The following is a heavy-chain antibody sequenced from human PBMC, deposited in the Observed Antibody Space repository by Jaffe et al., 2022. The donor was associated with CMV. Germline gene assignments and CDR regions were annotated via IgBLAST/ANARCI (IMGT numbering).Heavy chain of an antibody. CDR1: GFTFSSYE. D-gene: IGHD4-17*01. CDR2: ISSSGDSI. J-gene: IGHJ5*02. CDR3: AREGATVTTSWVHWFDP. V-gene: IGHV3-48*03. Sequence: EVQLVESGGGLVQPGGSLRLSCAASGFTFSSYEMNWVRQAPGKGLEWVSYISSSGDSIYYADSVKGRFTISRDNAKNSLYLQMNSLRAEDTAVYYCAREGATVTTSWVHWFDPWGQGTLVTVSS.